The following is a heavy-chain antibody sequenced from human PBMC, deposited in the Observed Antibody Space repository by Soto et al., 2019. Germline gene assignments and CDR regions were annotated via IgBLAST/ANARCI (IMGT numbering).Heavy chain of an antibody. CDR3: ASLGYCSGGSCQGYFDY. J-gene: IGHJ4*02. Sequence: SVKVSCKASGGTFSSYAISWVRQAPGQGLEWMGGIIPIFGTANYAQKFQGRVTITADESTSTAYMELSSLRSEDTAVYYCASLGYCSGGSCQGYFDYWGQGTLVTVSS. CDR2: IIPIFGTA. CDR1: GGTFSSYA. D-gene: IGHD2-15*01. V-gene: IGHV1-69*13.